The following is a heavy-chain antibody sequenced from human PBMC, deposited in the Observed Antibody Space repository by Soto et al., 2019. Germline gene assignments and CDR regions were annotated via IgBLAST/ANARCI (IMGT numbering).Heavy chain of an antibody. CDR2: IYHSGST. Sequence: SDTLSHTCVVSGGSTSSDYCSRIRQPPGKGLEWIGYIYHSGSTYYNPSLKSRVTISVDRSKNQFSLKLSSVTAADTAVYYCARLVYDSSGYRPGWGQGTLVTVSS. CDR1: GGSTSSDY. J-gene: IGHJ4*02. D-gene: IGHD3-22*01. V-gene: IGHV4-59*04. CDR3: ARLVYDSSGYRPG.